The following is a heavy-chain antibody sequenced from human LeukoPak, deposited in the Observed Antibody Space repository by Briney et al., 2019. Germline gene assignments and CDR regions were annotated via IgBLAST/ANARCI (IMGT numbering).Heavy chain of an antibody. J-gene: IGHJ6*02. Sequence: ASVKVSCKASGYTFTSYDINWVRQATGQGLEWMGWMNPNSGNTGYAQKFQGRVTMTRNTSISTAYMELSSLRSEDTAVYYCARDSSGYYLYYYYYGMDVWGQGTTVTVSS. CDR2: MNPNSGNT. CDR3: ARDSSGYYLYYYYYGMDV. V-gene: IGHV1-8*01. D-gene: IGHD3-22*01. CDR1: GYTFTSYD.